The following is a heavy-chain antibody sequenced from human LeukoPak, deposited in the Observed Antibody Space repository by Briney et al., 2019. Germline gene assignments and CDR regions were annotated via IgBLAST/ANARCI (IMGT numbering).Heavy chain of an antibody. CDR2: IKQDGSEK. CDR1: GFTFSTYW. Sequence: GGSLRLSCAASGFTFSTYWMSWVRQAPGKGLEWVANIKQDGSEKYYVDSVRGRFTISRDNAKNSLYLQMNSMGPDDTAVYYCATKETTIVGDLFDYWGQGTLVTVSS. D-gene: IGHD2-21*01. V-gene: IGHV3-7*01. J-gene: IGHJ4*02. CDR3: ATKETTIVGDLFDY.